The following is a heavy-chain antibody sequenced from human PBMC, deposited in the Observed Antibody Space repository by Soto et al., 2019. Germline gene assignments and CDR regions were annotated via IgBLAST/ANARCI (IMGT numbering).Heavy chain of an antibody. D-gene: IGHD6-25*01. V-gene: IGHV1-18*01. CDR2: ISAYNGNT. CDR3: ARDQVQKGYSTGLWAYYYYGMDV. CDR1: GYTFTSYG. J-gene: IGHJ6*02. Sequence: ASVKVSRKASGYTFTSYGISWVRQAPGQGLEWMGWISAYNGNTNYAQKLQGRVTMTTDTSTSTAYMELSSLRSEDTAVYYCARDQVQKGYSTGLWAYYYYGMDVWGQGTTVTVSS.